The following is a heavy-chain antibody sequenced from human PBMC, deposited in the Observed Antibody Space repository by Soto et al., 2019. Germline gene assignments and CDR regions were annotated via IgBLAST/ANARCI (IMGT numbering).Heavy chain of an antibody. CDR2: ISYSGST. CDR3: ARADPDASVGY. D-gene: IGHD2-15*01. Sequence: SETLSLTCTVSGGSMSSYYWTWLRQSPGRGLEWIGYISYSGSTYYNPSLKSRVTISPDTSKNQFSLRMNSMIAADTAVYYCARADPDASVGYWGQGTLVTVSS. J-gene: IGHJ4*02. V-gene: IGHV4-59*01. CDR1: GGSMSSYY.